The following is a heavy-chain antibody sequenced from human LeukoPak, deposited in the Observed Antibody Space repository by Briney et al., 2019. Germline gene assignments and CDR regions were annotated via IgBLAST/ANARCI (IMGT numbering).Heavy chain of an antibody. CDR1: GYTFTSYD. J-gene: IGHJ5*02. CDR2: MNPNSGNT. Sequence: ASVKVSCKASGYTFTSYDINWVRQATGQGLEWLGWMNPNSGNTGYAQKFQGRVTITRNTSTSTAYMEMSSPTSEDTAVYYCARGRDWLRWFDPWGQGTLVTVSS. D-gene: IGHD3/OR15-3a*01. V-gene: IGHV1-8*03. CDR3: ARGRDWLRWFDP.